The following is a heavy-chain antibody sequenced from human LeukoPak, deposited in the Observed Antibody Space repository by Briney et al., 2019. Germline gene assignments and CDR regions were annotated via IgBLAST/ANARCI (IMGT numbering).Heavy chain of an antibody. J-gene: IGHJ3*02. D-gene: IGHD3-22*01. CDR3: ARRANSGFDAFDI. CDR1: GGSISSYY. Sequence: SETLSLTCTVSGGSISSYYWSWIRQPPGKGLEWIGYIYYSGSTNYNPSLKSRVTISVDTSKNQFSLKLSSVTAADTAVYYCARRANSGFDAFDIWGQGTMVTVSS. V-gene: IGHV4-59*01. CDR2: IYYSGST.